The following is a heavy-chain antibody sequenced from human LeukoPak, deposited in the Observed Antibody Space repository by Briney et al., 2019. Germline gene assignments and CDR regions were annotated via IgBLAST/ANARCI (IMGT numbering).Heavy chain of an antibody. CDR1: GFTFSSYA. D-gene: IGHD3-9*01. CDR3: AKDSKVLRYFDYFDY. V-gene: IGHV3-23*01. CDR2: ISGSGGST. Sequence: PGGSLRISCAASGFTFSSYAMSWVRQAPGKGLEWVSAISGSGGSTYYADSVKGRFTISRDNSKNTLYLQMNSLRAEDTAVYYCAKDSKVLRYFDYFDYWGQGTLVTVSS. J-gene: IGHJ4*02.